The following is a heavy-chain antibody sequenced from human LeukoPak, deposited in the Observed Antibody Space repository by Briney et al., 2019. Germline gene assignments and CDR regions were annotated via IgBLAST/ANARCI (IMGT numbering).Heavy chain of an antibody. D-gene: IGHD3-10*01. J-gene: IGHJ4*02. Sequence: GEALNISCKGSGYSFTSYWIGWVRQMPGKGVEWMGIIYPGDSDTRYRPSFQGQVTISAHKPISTAYLQWSSLKASDAAMYYCARSGSRGGGFDYWGQGTLVTVSS. CDR1: GYSFTSYW. CDR2: IYPGDSDT. V-gene: IGHV5-51*04. CDR3: ARSGSRGGGFDY.